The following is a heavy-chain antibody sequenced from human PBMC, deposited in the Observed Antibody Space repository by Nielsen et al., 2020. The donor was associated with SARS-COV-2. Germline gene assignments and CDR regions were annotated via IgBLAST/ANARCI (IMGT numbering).Heavy chain of an antibody. Sequence: SETLSLTCAVYGGSFSGYYWSWIRQPPGKGLEWIGEINHSGSTNYNPSLKSRVTISVDTSKNQFSLKLSSVTAADAAVYYCARGLGPSDYWGQGTLVTVSS. CDR3: ARGLGPSDY. CDR1: GGSFSGYY. CDR2: INHSGST. J-gene: IGHJ4*02. V-gene: IGHV4-34*01. D-gene: IGHD7-27*01.